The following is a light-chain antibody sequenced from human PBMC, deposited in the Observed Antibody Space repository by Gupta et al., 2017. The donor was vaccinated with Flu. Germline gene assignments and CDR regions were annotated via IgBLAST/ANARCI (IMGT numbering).Light chain of an antibody. J-gene: IGKJ4*01. V-gene: IGKV2-28*01. Sequence: TTGEPAPISCRSSQNRLHSNGYKYLAWYLHRPGQTPRRLISLGSNRAAGVPDRYSGSGLGIDFTLKISRAAAEDVEVYYCMQSLQITPFTFGGGTKVEIK. CDR3: MQSLQITPFT. CDR2: LGS. CDR1: QNRLHSNGYKY.